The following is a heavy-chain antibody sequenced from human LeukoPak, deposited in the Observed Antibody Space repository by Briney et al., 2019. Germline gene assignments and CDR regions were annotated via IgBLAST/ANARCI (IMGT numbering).Heavy chain of an antibody. CDR2: IRSKAYGGTT. CDR1: GFTFSSYS. CDR3: TRDEDGQYNP. Sequence: PGESLRLSCAASGFTFSSYSMNWVRQAPGKGLEWVGLIRSKAYGGTTEYAASVKGRFTISRDDSKSIAYLQMHSLKIEDTAVYYCTRDEDGQYNPWGQGTLVTVSS. V-gene: IGHV3-49*04. D-gene: IGHD1-1*01. J-gene: IGHJ5*02.